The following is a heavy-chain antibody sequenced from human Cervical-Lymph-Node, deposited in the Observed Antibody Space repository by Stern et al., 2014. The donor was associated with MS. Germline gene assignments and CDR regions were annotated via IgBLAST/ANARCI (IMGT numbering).Heavy chain of an antibody. V-gene: IGHV1-8*01. Sequence: QLVQSGSQVRKPGASVKVSCQASGYTFISYDIFWVRQATGQGLEWMGWMNPNNANTGHAQKFPDRVNMTRNISISTAYMELSSLRSDDTAVYYCVRGGFSYGYGLDAWGQGTAVIVSS. J-gene: IGHJ6*02. CDR1: GYTFISYD. D-gene: IGHD5-18*01. CDR2: MNPNNANT. CDR3: VRGGFSYGYGLDA.